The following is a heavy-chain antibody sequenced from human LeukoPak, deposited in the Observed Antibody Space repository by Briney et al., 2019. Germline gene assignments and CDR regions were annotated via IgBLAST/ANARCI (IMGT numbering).Heavy chain of an antibody. V-gene: IGHV4-34*01. D-gene: IGHD6-13*01. Sequence: SETLSLTCAVYGGSFSGYYWSWIRQPPGKGLEWIGEINHSGSTNYNPSLKSRVTISVDTSKNQFSLKLSSVTAADTAVYYCASAVRSSSWYGRYFDYWGQGTLVTVSS. CDR3: ASAVRSSSWYGRYFDY. J-gene: IGHJ4*02. CDR2: INHSGST. CDR1: GGSFSGYY.